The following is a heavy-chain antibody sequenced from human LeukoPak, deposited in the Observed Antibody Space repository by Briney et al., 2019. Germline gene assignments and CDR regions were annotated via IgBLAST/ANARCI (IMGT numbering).Heavy chain of an antibody. CDR2: INPNSGGT. CDR1: GYTFTGYY. V-gene: IGHV1-2*04. CDR3: ARSGSGGMGYYYGMDV. D-gene: IGHD2-15*01. Sequence: ASVKVSCKASGYTFTGYYMHWVRQAPGQGLEWMGWINPNSGGTNYAQKFQGWVTMTRDTSISTAYMELSRLRSDDTAVYYCARSGSGGMGYYYGMDVWGQGTLVTVSS. J-gene: IGHJ6*02.